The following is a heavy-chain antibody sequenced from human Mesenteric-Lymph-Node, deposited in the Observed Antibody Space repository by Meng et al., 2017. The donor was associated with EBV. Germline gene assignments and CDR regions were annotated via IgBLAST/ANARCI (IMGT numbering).Heavy chain of an antibody. J-gene: IGHJ4*02. CDR3: ARVPGSWLGEFDY. V-gene: IGHV3-74*01. D-gene: IGHD6-19*01. CDR2: INSDGSST. CDR1: GFTILKYW. Sequence: EWELVESGGCFVQPGGSRILSCESSGFTILKYWMLWVCPAPGKGRVWVSRINSDGSSTYYADSVKGRFNIARDDAKNTLYLQMNSLSGEDTAVYYCARVPGSWLGEFDYWGQGTLVTVSS.